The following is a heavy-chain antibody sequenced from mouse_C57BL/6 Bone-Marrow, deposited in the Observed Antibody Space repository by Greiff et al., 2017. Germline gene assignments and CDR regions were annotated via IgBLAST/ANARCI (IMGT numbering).Heavy chain of an antibody. V-gene: IGHV1-74*01. CDR2: IHPSDSDT. CDR1: GYTFTSYW. J-gene: IGHJ4*01. D-gene: IGHD1-1*01. Sequence: QVQLQQPGAELVKPGASVKVSCKASGYTFTSYWMHWVKQRPGQGLEWIGRIHPSDSDTNYNQKFKGKATLTVDKSSSTAYMQLSSLTSEDSAVYYCAIRLGSSPHYYAMDYWGQGTSVTVSS. CDR3: AIRLGSSPHYYAMDY.